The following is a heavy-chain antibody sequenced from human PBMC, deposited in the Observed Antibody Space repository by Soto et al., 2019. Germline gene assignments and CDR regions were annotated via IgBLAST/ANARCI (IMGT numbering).Heavy chain of an antibody. CDR2: IIPIFGTA. V-gene: IGHV1-69*12. Sequence: QVQLVQSGAEVKKPGSSVKVSCKASGGTFSSYAISWVRQAPGQGLEWMGGIIPIFGTADYAQKFQGRVTITADDSTSTAYMELSSLRSEDTAVYYCARHSSLRGYCISTSCYGYYYGMDVWGQGTTVTVSS. D-gene: IGHD2-2*01. CDR1: GGTFSSYA. J-gene: IGHJ6*02. CDR3: ARHSSLRGYCISTSCYGYYYGMDV.